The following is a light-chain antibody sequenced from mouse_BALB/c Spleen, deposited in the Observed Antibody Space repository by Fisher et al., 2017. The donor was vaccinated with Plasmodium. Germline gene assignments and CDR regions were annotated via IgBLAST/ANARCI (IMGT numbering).Light chain of an antibody. Sequence: VLTQTPLSLPVSLGDQASISCRSGQSLVHSYGSTYLHWYLQKPGQSPKLLIYKVSNRFSGVPDRFSGSGTGTDLTLKISRVEAEDMGVYFCYQSTHLPLTFGAGTRLELK. CDR1: QSLVHSYGSTY. CDR2: KVS. V-gene: IGKV1-110*01. J-gene: IGKJ5*01. CDR3: YQSTHLPLT.